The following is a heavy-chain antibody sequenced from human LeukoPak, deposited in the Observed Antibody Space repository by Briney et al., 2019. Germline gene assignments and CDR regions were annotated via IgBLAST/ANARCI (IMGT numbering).Heavy chain of an antibody. J-gene: IGHJ4*02. CDR3: ARDGVAVAGTSFQD. CDR1: GFTFSSYA. D-gene: IGHD6-19*01. Sequence: GRSLRLSCAASGFTFSSYAMHWVRQAPGKGLEWVAVISYDGSNKYYADSVKGRFTISRDNSKNTLYLQMNSLRAEDTAVYYCARDGVAVAGTSFQDWGQGTLVTVSS. CDR2: ISYDGSNK. V-gene: IGHV3-30*04.